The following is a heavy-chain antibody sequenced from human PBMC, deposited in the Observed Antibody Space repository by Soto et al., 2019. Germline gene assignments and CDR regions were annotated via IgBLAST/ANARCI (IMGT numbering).Heavy chain of an antibody. Sequence: QLQLQESGSGLVKPSQTLSLTCGVSGGSISSGGYSWSWIRQPPGKGLEWIGYIYHSGSTYYNPSLQSRVTISVDSSKNQFSLKLSYVTAADTAVYYCARAGGLGAVAADYWGQGTLVTVSS. D-gene: IGHD6-19*01. CDR3: ARAGGLGAVAADY. J-gene: IGHJ4*02. CDR2: IYHSGST. V-gene: IGHV4-30-2*01. CDR1: GGSISSGGYS.